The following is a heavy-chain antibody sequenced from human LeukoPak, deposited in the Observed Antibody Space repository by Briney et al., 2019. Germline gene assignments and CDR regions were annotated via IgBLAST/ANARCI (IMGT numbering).Heavy chain of an antibody. CDR3: ARDWAPGYAFDI. CDR2: FYYSGGT. J-gene: IGHJ3*02. V-gene: IGHV4-59*01. Sequence: SETLSLTCTVSGGSFSTYYWSWIRQTPGKGLAWIGHFYYSGGTNYNPSLKSRVTISVATSKNQFSLKLSSVTAADTAVYYCARDWAPGYAFDIWGQGTMVTVSS. D-gene: IGHD6-13*01. CDR1: GGSFSTYY.